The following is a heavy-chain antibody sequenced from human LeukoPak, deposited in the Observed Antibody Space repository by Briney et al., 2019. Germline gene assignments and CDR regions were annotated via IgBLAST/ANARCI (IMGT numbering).Heavy chain of an antibody. D-gene: IGHD2-2*01. Sequence: ASVKVSCKASGYTFTGYYMHWVRQAPGQGLEWMGWINPNSGGTNYAQKFQGRVTMTRDTSISTAYMELSRLRSDDTAVYYCARELEPAAMSVTYAFDIWGQGTMVTVSS. J-gene: IGHJ3*02. CDR1: GYTFTGYY. V-gene: IGHV1-2*02. CDR2: INPNSGGT. CDR3: ARELEPAAMSVTYAFDI.